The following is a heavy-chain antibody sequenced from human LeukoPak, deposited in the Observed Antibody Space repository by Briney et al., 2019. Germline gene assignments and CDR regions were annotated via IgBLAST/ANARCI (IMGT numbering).Heavy chain of an antibody. CDR3: ASRKLGNDY. CDR2: IYYTGT. V-gene: IGHV4-59*01. D-gene: IGHD7-27*01. J-gene: IGHJ4*02. Sequence: SETLSLTCTVSGGSLTDYYWSWVRQSRGKGLEWVGYIYYTGTHYNPPLKSRVTISADTSKNQFSLKLISVTAADTAVYYCASRKLGNDYWGQGTLVTVSS. CDR1: GGSLTDYY.